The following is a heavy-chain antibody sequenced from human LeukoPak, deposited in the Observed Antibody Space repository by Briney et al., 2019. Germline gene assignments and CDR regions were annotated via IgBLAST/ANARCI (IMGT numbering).Heavy chain of an antibody. J-gene: IGHJ3*02. D-gene: IGHD3-22*01. CDR1: GGSISSYY. Sequence: SETLSLTCTVSGGSISSYYWSWIRQPAGKGLEWIGCIYTSGSTNYNPPLKSRVTMSVDTSKNQFSLKLSSVTAADTAVYYCARFTYYDSSGFVFNAFDIWGQGTMVTVSS. V-gene: IGHV4-4*07. CDR2: IYTSGST. CDR3: ARFTYYDSSGFVFNAFDI.